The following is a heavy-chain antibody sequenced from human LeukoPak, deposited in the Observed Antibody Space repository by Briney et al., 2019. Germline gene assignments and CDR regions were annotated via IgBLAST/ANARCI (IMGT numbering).Heavy chain of an antibody. Sequence: SGPTLVKPSETLSLTCSVSGGSVSSGSYYWSWIRQPPGKGLEWIGYSSYSGSTSYNPSLKSRVTIAVDTSKNQFSLRLRSVTAADTAVYYCATVRWNDGDAFDIWAKGQWSPSLQ. CDR2: SSYSGST. CDR3: ATVRWNDGDAFDI. CDR1: GGSVSSGSYY. D-gene: IGHD1-1*01. V-gene: IGHV4-61*01. J-gene: IGHJ3*02.